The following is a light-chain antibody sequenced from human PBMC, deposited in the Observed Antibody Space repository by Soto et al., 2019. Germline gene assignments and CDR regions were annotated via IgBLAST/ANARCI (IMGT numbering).Light chain of an antibody. CDR2: GND. CDR1: SSNIGSNT. Sequence: QSVLTQPPSASGTPGQRVTISCSGSSSNIGSNTVNWYQRLPGTAPKLLIYGNDERPSGVPDRFSGSKSGTSASLAISGLQSEDEADYYCAAWDDSLNGVLFGGGTKLTVL. V-gene: IGLV1-44*01. J-gene: IGLJ2*01. CDR3: AAWDDSLNGVL.